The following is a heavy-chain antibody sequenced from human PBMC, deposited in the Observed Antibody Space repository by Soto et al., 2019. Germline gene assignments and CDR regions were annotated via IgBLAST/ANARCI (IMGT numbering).Heavy chain of an antibody. D-gene: IGHD2-2*01. J-gene: IGHJ4*02. CDR1: GFTFSSYG. V-gene: IGHV3-33*01. Sequence: PGGSLRLSCAASGFTFSSYGMHWVRQAPGKGLEWVAVIWYDGSNKYYADSVKGRFTISRDNSKNTLYLQMNSLRAEDTAVYYCARDGSLVVPAATRFDFWGQGTLVTVS. CDR3: ARDGSLVVPAATRFDF. CDR2: IWYDGSNK.